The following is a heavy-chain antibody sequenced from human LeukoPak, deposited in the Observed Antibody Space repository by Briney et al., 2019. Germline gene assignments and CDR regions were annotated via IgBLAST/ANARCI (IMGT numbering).Heavy chain of an antibody. CDR3: AKAYSRWALTLTNDAFDF. D-gene: IGHD3-22*01. Sequence: PGGSLRLSCGVSGFSFDNYGMYWVRQSPGKGLEWVVFLRYDGSDEQYADSVKGRFTISRDNSQDTLFLQMNSLRPDDTAVYYCAKAYSRWALTLTNDAFDFWGQGTMVRVSS. J-gene: IGHJ3*01. CDR1: GFSFDNYG. CDR2: LRYDGSDE. V-gene: IGHV3-30*02.